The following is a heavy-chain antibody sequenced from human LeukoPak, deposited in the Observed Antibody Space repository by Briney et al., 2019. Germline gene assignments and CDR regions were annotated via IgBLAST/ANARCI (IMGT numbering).Heavy chain of an antibody. CDR2: INHSGST. CDR3: ARGQSIVGATGDY. D-gene: IGHD1-26*01. Sequence: PSETLSLTCAVYGGSFSGYYWSWIRQPPGKGLEWIGEINHSGSTNYNPSLKSRVTMSVDTSKNQFSLKLSSVTAADTAVYYRARGQSIVGATGDYWGQGTLVTVSS. CDR1: GGSFSGYY. V-gene: IGHV4-34*01. J-gene: IGHJ4*02.